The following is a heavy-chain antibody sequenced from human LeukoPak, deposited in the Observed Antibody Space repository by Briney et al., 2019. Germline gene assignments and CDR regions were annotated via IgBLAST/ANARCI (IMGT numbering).Heavy chain of an antibody. CDR2: MNPNSGNT. Sequence: ASVKVSCKASGYTFTSYDINWVRQATAQGLEWMGWMNPNSGNTGYAQKFQGRVTMTRNTSISTAYMELSSLRSEDTAVYYCAREKADCSRTSGYRRRAFDIWGQGTMVTVSS. J-gene: IGHJ3*02. V-gene: IGHV1-8*01. CDR1: GYTFTSYD. D-gene: IGHD2-2*02. CDR3: AREKADCSRTSGYRRRAFDI.